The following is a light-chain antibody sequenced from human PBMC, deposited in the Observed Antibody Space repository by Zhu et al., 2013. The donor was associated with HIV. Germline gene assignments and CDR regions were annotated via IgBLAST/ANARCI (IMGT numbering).Light chain of an antibody. J-gene: IGLJ2*01. CDR3: SSYTSASTGI. V-gene: IGLV2-14*02. CDR2: EVT. CDR1: NSDVGNYNF. Sequence: QSALTQPASVSGSPGQSITISCTGTNSDVGNYNFVSWYQQHPGKAPKLIIYEVTKRPSGASDRFSGSKSANTASLTISGLQAEDEAEYYCSSYTSASTGIFGGGTKVTVL.